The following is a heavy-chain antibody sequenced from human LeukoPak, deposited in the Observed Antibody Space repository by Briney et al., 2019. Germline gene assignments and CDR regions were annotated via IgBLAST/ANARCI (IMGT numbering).Heavy chain of an antibody. J-gene: IGHJ4*02. V-gene: IGHV1-69*13. CDR2: IIPIFSTA. Sequence: SVKVSCKASGGTFSSYAISWVRQAPGQGLEWMGGIIPIFSTANYAQKFQGRVTITADESTSTAYMELSSLRSEDTAVYYCARSIWYSSGWYGNQDYWGQGTLVTVSS. CDR1: GGTFSSYA. CDR3: ARSIWYSSGWYGNQDY. D-gene: IGHD6-19*01.